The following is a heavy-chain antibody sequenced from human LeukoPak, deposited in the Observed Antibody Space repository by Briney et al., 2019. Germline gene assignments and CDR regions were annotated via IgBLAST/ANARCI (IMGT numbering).Heavy chain of an antibody. J-gene: IGHJ4*02. CDR2: IYTNGST. Sequence: KPSETLSLTCTVSGGSISSGSYYWSWIRQPAGKGLEWIGRIYTNGSTNYNPSLKSRVTISVDTSKNQFSLKLSSVTAADTAVYYCARGFGGQLLLGFDYWGQGTLVTVSS. D-gene: IGHD2-15*01. CDR1: GGSISSGSYY. V-gene: IGHV4-61*02. CDR3: ARGFGGQLLLGFDY.